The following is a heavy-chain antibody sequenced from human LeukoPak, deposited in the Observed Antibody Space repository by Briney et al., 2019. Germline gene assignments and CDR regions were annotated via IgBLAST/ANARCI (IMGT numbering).Heavy chain of an antibody. CDR1: GFTFSSYA. CDR3: AKDTEKITMIVVVMVY. V-gene: IGHV3-23*01. CDR2: ISGSGGST. J-gene: IGHJ4*02. D-gene: IGHD3-22*01. Sequence: GSLRLSCAASGFTFSSYAMSWVRQAPGKGLEWVSAISGSGGSTYYADSVKGRFTISRDNSKNTLYLQMNSLRAEDTAVCYCAKDTEKITMIVVVMVYWGQGTLVTVSS.